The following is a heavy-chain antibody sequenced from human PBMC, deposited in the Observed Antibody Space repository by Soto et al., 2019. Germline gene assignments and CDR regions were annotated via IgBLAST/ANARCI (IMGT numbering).Heavy chain of an antibody. CDR2: IYYTGST. CDR1: GDSIKHYY. CDR3: TSGKTNYFFYL. V-gene: IGHV4-59*01. Sequence: SETLSLTCTVSGDSIKHYYWSWIRQPPGARLEWIGYIYYTGSTTYNPSLESRVTMSVDTSKNQFSLKLSSVNAADTAVYYCTSGKTNYFFYLWSQGHLVTVSS. J-gene: IGHJ4*02. D-gene: IGHD3-3*01.